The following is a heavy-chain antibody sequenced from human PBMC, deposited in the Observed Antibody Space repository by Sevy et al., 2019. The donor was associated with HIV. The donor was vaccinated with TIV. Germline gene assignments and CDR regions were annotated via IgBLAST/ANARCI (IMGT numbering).Heavy chain of an antibody. CDR1: GFTFSSYS. Sequence: GGSLRLSCAASGFTFSSYSMNWVRQAPGKGLEWVSSISSSSSYIYYADSVKGRFTISRDNAKNSLYLQMNSLRAEDTAVYYWARERSSGPRALDIWGQGTMVTVS. CDR3: ARERSSGPRALDI. D-gene: IGHD6-19*01. V-gene: IGHV3-21*01. J-gene: IGHJ3*02. CDR2: ISSSSSYI.